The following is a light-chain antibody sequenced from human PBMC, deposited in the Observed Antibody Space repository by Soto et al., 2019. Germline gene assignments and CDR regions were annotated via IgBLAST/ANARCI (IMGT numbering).Light chain of an antibody. J-gene: IGKJ2*01. V-gene: IGKV4-1*01. CDR1: QSGSYSSNNKTY. CDR3: QQYYSTPYT. CDR2: WAS. Sequence: DIVMTQSTDSLSVSLGERATINCKSSQSGSYSSNNKTYLAWYQQKPGQPPKLLIYWASTRESGVPDRFSGSGSGRDFTLTISSLQAEDVAVYYCQQYYSTPYTFGQGTKLEIK.